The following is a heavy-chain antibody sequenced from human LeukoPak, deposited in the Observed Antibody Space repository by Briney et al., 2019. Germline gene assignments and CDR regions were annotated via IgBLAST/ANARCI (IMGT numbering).Heavy chain of an antibody. CDR1: VFTSSSYW. D-gene: IGHD2-15*01. CDR2: IKQDGSEK. Sequence: GGSLRLSCAASVFTSSSYWMSWGRQAPRKGLEWVANIKQDGSEKYYVDSVKGRFTISRDNAKNSLYLQMNSLRAEDTAVYYCARWVRWTHFDYWGQGTLVTVSS. J-gene: IGHJ4*02. CDR3: ARWVRWTHFDY. V-gene: IGHV3-7*01.